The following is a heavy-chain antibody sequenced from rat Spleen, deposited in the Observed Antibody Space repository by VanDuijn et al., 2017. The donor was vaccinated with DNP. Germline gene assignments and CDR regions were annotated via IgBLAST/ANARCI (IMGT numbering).Heavy chain of an antibody. CDR3: ARVMDA. J-gene: IGHJ4*01. CDR2: INPDGATT. V-gene: IGHV5-58*01. CDR1: GFTFSGYW. Sequence: EVQLVETGGGSVQPGRSLKLSCVASGFTFSGYWMFWIRQAPGTGLEWVASINPDGATTHYSDSVRGRFTISRDNTENTVYLQMNSLRSEDTATYYCARVMDAWGQGTSVTVSS.